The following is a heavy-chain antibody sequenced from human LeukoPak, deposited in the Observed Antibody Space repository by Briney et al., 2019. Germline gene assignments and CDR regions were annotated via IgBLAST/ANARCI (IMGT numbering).Heavy chain of an antibody. D-gene: IGHD2-15*01. Sequence: GGSLRLSCAASGFTFSSYAMSWVRQAPGKGLEWVSAISGSGGSTYYADSVKGRFTISRDNSKNTLYLQMNSLRAEDTAVYYCAKPTRYCSGGSCYFGYWGQGTLVTVSS. J-gene: IGHJ4*02. CDR3: AKPTRYCSGGSCYFGY. CDR2: ISGSGGST. CDR1: GFTFSSYA. V-gene: IGHV3-23*01.